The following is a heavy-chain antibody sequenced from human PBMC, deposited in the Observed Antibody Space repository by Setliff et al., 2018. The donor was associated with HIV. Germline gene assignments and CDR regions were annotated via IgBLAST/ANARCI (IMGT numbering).Heavy chain of an antibody. CDR1: GFTVSTNY. V-gene: IGHV3-49*03. J-gene: IGHJ4*02. CDR2: IRSKAHGGTT. D-gene: IGHD7-27*01. Sequence: PGGSLRLSCAASGFTVSTNYMSWFRQAPGKGLEWVGFIRSKAHGGTTEYAASVEVRFIISRDDSKSIAYLQMNSLKTEDTAVYYCTRSNWGSTPDFDYWGQGTMVTVSS. CDR3: TRSNWGSTPDFDY.